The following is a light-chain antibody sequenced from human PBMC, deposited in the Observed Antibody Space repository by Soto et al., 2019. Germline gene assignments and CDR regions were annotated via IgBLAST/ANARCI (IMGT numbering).Light chain of an antibody. CDR1: QSVSSN. J-gene: IGKJ1*01. CDR2: GAS. Sequence: VMKKSPATLAVSQGESATLSCRASQSVSSNLAWYQQKPGRAPRLLIYGASHRATGIPDRFSGSGSGTDFTLTISRLEPEDLAVYDCQKYGSSPLWTFGQGTKMDI. CDR3: QKYGSSPLWT. V-gene: IGKV3-20*01.